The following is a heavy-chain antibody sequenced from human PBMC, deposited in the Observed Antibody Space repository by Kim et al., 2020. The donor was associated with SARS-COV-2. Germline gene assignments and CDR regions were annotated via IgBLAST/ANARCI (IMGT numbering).Heavy chain of an antibody. V-gene: IGHV5-51*01. CDR3: AGQELGTHHAGFVI. CDR2: FYPGDSDN. J-gene: IGHJ3*02. Sequence: GESLKISCKGSGDSFTTHWIGRVRQMPGKGLEWMGIFYPGDSDNRYSRSFQGQVSISADRSIRPAFLPWSSLKAPGPALNYCAGQELGTHHAGFVIWGQG. D-gene: IGHD1-26*01. CDR1: GDSFTTHW.